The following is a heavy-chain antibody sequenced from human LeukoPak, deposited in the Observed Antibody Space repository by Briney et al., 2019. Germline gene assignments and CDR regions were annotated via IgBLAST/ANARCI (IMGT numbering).Heavy chain of an antibody. J-gene: IGHJ1*01. CDR1: GFTFSSYA. CDR2: TWHDESQK. CDR3: ARDAVTYYDFWSGYSYFQY. D-gene: IGHD3-3*01. V-gene: IGHV3-33*01. Sequence: GGSLRLSCAVSGFTFSSYAMHWLRQAPGKGLEWVAITWHDESQKYYADSVKGRFTISRDNSKNTLYLQMNSLRAEDTAVYYCARDAVTYYDFWSGYSYFQYWGQGTLVTVSS.